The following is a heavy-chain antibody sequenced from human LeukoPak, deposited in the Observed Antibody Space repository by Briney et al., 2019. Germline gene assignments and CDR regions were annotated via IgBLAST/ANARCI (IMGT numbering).Heavy chain of an antibody. CDR2: TYYRSKWYN. Sequence: SQTLSLTCAISGDSVSSNMDAWNCITQSPSRGLVWLRRTYYRSKWYNDYGVSVKSRLTINPDTPKNQFSLQVNSVTPEDTAVYYCAREYHGERQTNWYFDLWGRGTLVPVSS. V-gene: IGHV6-1*01. CDR1: GDSVSSNMDA. D-gene: IGHD4-17*01. CDR3: AREYHGERQTNWYFDL. J-gene: IGHJ2*01.